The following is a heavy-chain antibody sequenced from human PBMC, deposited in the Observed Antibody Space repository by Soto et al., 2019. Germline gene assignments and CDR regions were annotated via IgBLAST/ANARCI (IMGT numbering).Heavy chain of an antibody. CDR2: IIPIHGTT. J-gene: IGHJ4*02. D-gene: IGHD3-16*01. Sequence: EMEQSGAEVRKPGSSVKVSCKPSGGSLTSYPMAWVRQAPGQGFEWMGGIIPIHGTTEYAQKFQGRVTITADESTNRATLELTGLTSEDTAVYYCARGWGLVSWGQGTLVTVSS. CDR3: ARGWGLVS. V-gene: IGHV1-69*01. CDR1: GGSLTSYP.